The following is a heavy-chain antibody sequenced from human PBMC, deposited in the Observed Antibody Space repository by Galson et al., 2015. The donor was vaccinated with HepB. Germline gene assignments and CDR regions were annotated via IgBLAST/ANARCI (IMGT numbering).Heavy chain of an antibody. J-gene: IGHJ5*02. CDR2: IRYDGSNK. CDR3: AKDRKAVAGTSPWFDP. CDR1: GFTFSSYG. Sequence: SLRLSCAASGFTFSSYGMHWVRQAPGKGLEWVAFIRYDGSNKYYADSVKGRFTISRDNSKNTLYLQMNSLRAEDTAVYYCAKDRKAVAGTSPWFDPWGQGTLVTVSS. D-gene: IGHD6-19*01. V-gene: IGHV3-30*02.